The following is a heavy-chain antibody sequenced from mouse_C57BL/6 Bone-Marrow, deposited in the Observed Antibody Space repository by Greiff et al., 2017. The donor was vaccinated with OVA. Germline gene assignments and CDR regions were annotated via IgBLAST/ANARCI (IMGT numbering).Heavy chain of an antibody. CDR2: IYPRSGNT. CDR1: GYSFTSYG. V-gene: IGHV1-81*01. J-gene: IGHJ2*01. CDR3: ARWGTTVVPFDY. D-gene: IGHD1-1*01. Sequence: VKLQESGAELARPGASVKLSCKASGYSFTSYGISWVKQRTGQGLEWIGEIYPRSGNTYYNEKFKGKATLTADKSSSTAYMELRSLTSEDSAVYFCARWGTTVVPFDYWGQGTTLTVSS.